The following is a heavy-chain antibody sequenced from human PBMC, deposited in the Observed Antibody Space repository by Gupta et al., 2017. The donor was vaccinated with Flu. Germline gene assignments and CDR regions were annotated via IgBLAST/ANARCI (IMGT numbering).Heavy chain of an antibody. V-gene: IGHV3-33*01. J-gene: IGHJ4*02. CDR3: ARLRGSDLDLDN. CDR1: GFTFRNYG. CDR2: IWDNGIRE. Sequence: QVHLVESGGAVVQPGRSLTLSCEASGFTFRNYGMHWVRQSPGKGLEWVAVIWDNGIREYYADSVRARFSVSRDNSNNRLYLQMNGLLVEDTAIYYCARLRGSDLDLDNWGQGTLVTVSS. D-gene: IGHD2-21*01.